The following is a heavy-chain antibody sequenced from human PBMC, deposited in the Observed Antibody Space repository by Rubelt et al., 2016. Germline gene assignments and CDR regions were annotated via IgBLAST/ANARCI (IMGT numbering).Heavy chain of an antibody. CDR1: GFTFSSHE. D-gene: IGHD3-10*01. CDR3: ARVKGRLFGSGSYAGLDY. V-gene: IGHV3-48*03. J-gene: IGHJ4*02. CDR2: VTSSGSSL. Sequence: QVVENGGGLVQPGGSLRLSCAASGFTFSSHEMNWVRQAPGKGLEWVSYVTSSGSSLYYADSVKGRFTISRDNAKNSVYLQMNGLRAEDTAVYYCARVKGRLFGSGSYAGLDYWGQGTLVTVSS.